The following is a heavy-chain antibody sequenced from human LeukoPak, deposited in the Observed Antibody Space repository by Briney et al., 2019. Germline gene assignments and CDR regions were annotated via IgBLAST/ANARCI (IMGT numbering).Heavy chain of an antibody. V-gene: IGHV3-23*01. CDR1: GFTFSSYS. J-gene: IGHJ4*02. CDR3: ATEPLSGRLIFGYYFDY. Sequence: PGGSLRLSCAASGFTFSSYSMNWVRQAPGKGLEWVSAISGSGGSTYYADSVKGRFTISRDNSKNTLYLQMNSLRAEDTAVYYCATEPLSGRLIFGYYFDYWGQGTLVTVSS. D-gene: IGHD3/OR15-3a*01. CDR2: ISGSGGST.